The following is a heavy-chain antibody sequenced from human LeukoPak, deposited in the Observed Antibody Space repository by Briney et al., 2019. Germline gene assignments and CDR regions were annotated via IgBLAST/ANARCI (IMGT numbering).Heavy chain of an antibody. D-gene: IGHD3-22*01. CDR3: ARDIRRYDSSGYQRRFDP. Sequence: ASVKVSCKAAGYTFTKYGISWVRQAPGQGLEWMGWINPNSGGTNYAQKFQGRVTMTRDTSISTAYMELSRLRSDDTAVYYCARDIRRYDSSGYQRRFDPWGQGTLVTVSS. CDR1: GYTFTKYG. CDR2: INPNSGGT. V-gene: IGHV1-2*02. J-gene: IGHJ5*02.